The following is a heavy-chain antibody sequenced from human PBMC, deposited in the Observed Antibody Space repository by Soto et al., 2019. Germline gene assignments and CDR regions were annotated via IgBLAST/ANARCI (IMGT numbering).Heavy chain of an antibody. CDR2: VSGGGGST. Sequence: PGGSLRLSCAASGFSFAGYAVAWVRQAPGKGLEWVSTVSGGGGSTYYADSVKGRFTTSRDNSGNTVYLQMNSLNAGDTALYYCAKTESFNGYYNAFDSWGQGTRVTVSS. V-gene: IGHV3-23*01. CDR3: AKTESFNGYYNAFDS. D-gene: IGHD3-9*01. CDR1: GFSFAGYA. J-gene: IGHJ4*02.